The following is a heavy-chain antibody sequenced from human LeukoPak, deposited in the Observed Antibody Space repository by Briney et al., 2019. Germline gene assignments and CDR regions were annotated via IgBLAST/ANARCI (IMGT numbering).Heavy chain of an antibody. V-gene: IGHV3-33*08. CDR2: IWYDGSNK. CDR3: ARSGRYYYGSGSYSPSCFDY. J-gene: IGHJ4*02. CDR1: GFTFSSYA. D-gene: IGHD3-10*01. Sequence: HPGGSLRLSCAASGFTFSSYAMHWVRQAPGKGLEWVAVIWYDGSNKYYADSVKGRFTISRDNSRNTLYLQMNSLRAEDTAVYYCARSGRYYYGSGSYSPSCFDYWGQGTLVTVSS.